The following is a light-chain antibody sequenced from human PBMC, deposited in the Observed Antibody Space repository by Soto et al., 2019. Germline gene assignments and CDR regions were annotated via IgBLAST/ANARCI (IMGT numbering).Light chain of an antibody. J-gene: IGLJ2*01. Sequence: QPVLTQPPSVSGAPGQRVTISCTGSSSNIGTGFDGHWHQQLAGTAPKLLIYGNTIRPSGVPARFSGSKSGTSASPAITGLQAEHEADYSCQSYDSRLSGHVVFGGGTQLTVL. CDR1: SSNIGTGFD. CDR3: QSYDSRLSGHVV. CDR2: GNT. V-gene: IGLV1-40*01.